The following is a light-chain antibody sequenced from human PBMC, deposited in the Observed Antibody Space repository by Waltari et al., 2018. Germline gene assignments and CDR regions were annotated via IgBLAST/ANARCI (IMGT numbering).Light chain of an antibody. J-gene: IGLJ2*01. CDR1: SSDGGGYDS. CDR3: SSYAGNHVV. V-gene: IGLV2-8*01. Sequence: QSALTQPPSASGSPGQSVTISCTGTSSDGGGYDSVSWYQPHPGQPPKLMIYEVSKRPSGVPDRFSGSKSGTTASLTVSGLPPEDEADYYCSSYAGNHVVFGGGTKLTVL. CDR2: EVS.